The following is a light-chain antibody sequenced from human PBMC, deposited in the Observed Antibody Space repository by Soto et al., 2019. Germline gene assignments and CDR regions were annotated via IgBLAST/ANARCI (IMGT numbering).Light chain of an antibody. V-gene: IGLV2-8*01. J-gene: IGLJ2*01. CDR1: SSDVGGYNF. CDR3: TSYAGSNIPVV. CDR2: EVS. Sequence: QSALTQPPSASGSPGQSVTISCTGTSSDVGGYNFVSWYQQHPGKAPKLMIYEVSKRPSGVPDRFSGSKSGNTASLTVSGLQADDEADYYCTSYAGSNIPVVFCGGTKLTVL.